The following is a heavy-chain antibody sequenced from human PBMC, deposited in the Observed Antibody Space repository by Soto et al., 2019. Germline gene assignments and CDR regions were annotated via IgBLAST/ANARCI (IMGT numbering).Heavy chain of an antibody. CDR2: ISYDGSNK. CDR1: GFTFSSYG. V-gene: IGHV3-30*18. D-gene: IGHD1-26*01. CDR3: AKDFSRPMSGSFLYNWFDP. Sequence: GGSLRLSCAASGFTFSSYGMHWVRRAPGKGLEWVAVISYDGSNKYYADSVKGRFTISRDNSKNTLYLQMNSLRAEDTAVYYCAKDFSRPMSGSFLYNWFDPWGQGTLVTVSS. J-gene: IGHJ5*02.